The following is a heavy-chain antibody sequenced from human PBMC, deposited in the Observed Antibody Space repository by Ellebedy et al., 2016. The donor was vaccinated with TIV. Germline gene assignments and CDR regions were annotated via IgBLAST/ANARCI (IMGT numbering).Heavy chain of an antibody. CDR2: INAGNGNT. CDR3: AREVIGVDGIQPNYDS. V-gene: IGHV1/OR15-3*02. J-gene: IGHJ4*02. D-gene: IGHD6-13*01. Sequence: AASVKVSCKASGYTFTDYYIHWVRQAPGQRLEWMGWINAGNGNTKYSQKFQGRVTITRDTSASTAYMQLSSLRSEDTAVYYCAREVIGVDGIQPNYDSWGQGSLVTVSS. CDR1: GYTFTDYY.